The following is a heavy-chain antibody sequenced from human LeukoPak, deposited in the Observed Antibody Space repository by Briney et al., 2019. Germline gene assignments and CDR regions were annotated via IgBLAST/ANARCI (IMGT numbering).Heavy chain of an antibody. V-gene: IGHV4-34*01. CDR1: GGSFSGYY. CDR3: ARAVDIVAMFDY. Sequence: PSETLSLTCAVYGGSFSGYYWSWIRQPPGKGLEWIGEINHSGSTNYNPSLKSRVTISVDTSKNQFSLKLSSVTAADTAVYYCARAVDIVAMFDYWGQGTLVTVSP. D-gene: IGHD5-12*01. J-gene: IGHJ4*02. CDR2: INHSGST.